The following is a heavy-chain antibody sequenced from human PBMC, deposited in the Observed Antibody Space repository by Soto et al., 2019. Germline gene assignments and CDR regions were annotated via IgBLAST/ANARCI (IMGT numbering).Heavy chain of an antibody. D-gene: IGHD6-19*01. V-gene: IGHV1-2*04. J-gene: IGHJ4*02. CDR3: ARVAWYSSGWYYFDY. Sequence: GASVKLSCKASGYTFTGYYMHWVRQAPGQGLEWMGWINPNSGGTNYAQKFQGWVTMTRDTSISTAYMELSRLRSDDTAVYYCARVAWYSSGWYYFDYWGQGTLVTVSS. CDR2: INPNSGGT. CDR1: GYTFTGYY.